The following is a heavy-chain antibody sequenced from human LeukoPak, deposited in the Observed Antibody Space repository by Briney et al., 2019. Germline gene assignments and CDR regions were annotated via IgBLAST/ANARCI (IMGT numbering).Heavy chain of an antibody. V-gene: IGHV1-2*06. D-gene: IGHD5-18*01. CDR2: INPNSGGT. CDR1: GYTFTGYY. Sequence: GASVKVSCKASGYTFTGYYMHWVRQAPGQGLEWMGRINPNSGGTNYAQKFQGRVTMTRDTSISTAYMELSRQRSDDTAVYYCARDHSYGYEPYFDYWGQGTLVTVSS. CDR3: ARDHSYGYEPYFDY. J-gene: IGHJ4*02.